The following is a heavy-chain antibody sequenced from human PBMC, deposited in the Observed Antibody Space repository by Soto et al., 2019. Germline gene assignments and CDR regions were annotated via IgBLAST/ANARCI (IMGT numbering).Heavy chain of an antibody. Sequence: QVQLQESGPGLVKPSETLSLTCTVSGGSISGHYWSWIRQPPGKGLEWMGYIHYSGSTNYNPSLRSRVTLSVDTSNNQFSLKLTSVTAADTAVYFCARGGWYNDYWGQGTLVTVSS. CDR1: GGSISGHY. CDR2: IHYSGST. CDR3: ARGGWYNDY. V-gene: IGHV4-59*11. D-gene: IGHD6-19*01. J-gene: IGHJ4*02.